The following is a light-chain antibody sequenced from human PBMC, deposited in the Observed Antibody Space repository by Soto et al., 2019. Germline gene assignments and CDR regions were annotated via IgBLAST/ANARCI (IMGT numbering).Light chain of an antibody. CDR2: GSS. V-gene: IGKV3-15*01. J-gene: IGKJ4*01. CDR3: QHYSNCPPVT. Sequence: EIVMTQSPATLSVSPGERATLSYLASQSVSINVAWYQQKPGQAPRLLIYGSSTRATGIPARFSGSGSGTEFTLNISSRQSEAVAVYYCQHYSNCPPVTGGGGTMVEFK. CDR1: QSVSIN.